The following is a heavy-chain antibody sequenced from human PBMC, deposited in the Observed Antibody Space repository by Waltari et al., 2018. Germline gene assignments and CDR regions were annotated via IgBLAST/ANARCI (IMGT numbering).Heavy chain of an antibody. Sequence: NWVRQATGQGLEWMGWMNPNSENTGYAQKFQGRVTMTRNTSISTAYMELSSLRSEDTAVYYCARGLAGSPWGQGTLVTVSS. J-gene: IGHJ5*02. D-gene: IGHD6-19*01. CDR2: MNPNSENT. V-gene: IGHV1-8*01. CDR3: ARGLAGSP.